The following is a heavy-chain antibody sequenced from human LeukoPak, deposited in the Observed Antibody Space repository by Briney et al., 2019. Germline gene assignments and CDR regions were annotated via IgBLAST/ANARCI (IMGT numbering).Heavy chain of an antibody. CDR1: GGTFSSYA. J-gene: IGHJ4*02. V-gene: IGHV1-69*04. CDR3: ARDTGPSFWSGYYIRGFDY. CDR2: IIPIFGIA. D-gene: IGHD3-3*01. Sequence: SVKVSCKASGGTFSSYAISWVRQAPGQGLEWMGRIIPIFGIANYAQKFQGKVTITADKSTSTAYMELSSLRSEDTAVYYCARDTGPSFWSGYYIRGFDYWGQGTLVTVSS.